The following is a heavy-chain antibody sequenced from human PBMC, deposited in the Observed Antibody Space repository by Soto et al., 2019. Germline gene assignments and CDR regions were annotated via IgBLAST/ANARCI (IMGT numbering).Heavy chain of an antibody. D-gene: IGHD6-19*01. V-gene: IGHV3-30*18. CDR1: GFTFSSYG. CDR2: ISYDGSNK. J-gene: IGHJ4*02. CDR3: AKEGIYSSGWYIDY. Sequence: QVQLVESGGGVVQPGRSLRLSCAASGFTFSSYGMHWVRQAPGKGLEWVAVISYDGSNKYYADSVKGRFTISRDNSKNTLYLQMNSRRAEDTAVYYCAKEGIYSSGWYIDYWGQGTLVTVSS.